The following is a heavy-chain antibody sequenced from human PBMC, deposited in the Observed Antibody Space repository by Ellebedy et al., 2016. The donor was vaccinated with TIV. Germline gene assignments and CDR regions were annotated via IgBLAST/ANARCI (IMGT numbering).Heavy chain of an antibody. J-gene: IGHJ1*01. CDR2: ISSGSSTI. CDR1: GFIFSTYS. V-gene: IGHV3-48*02. Sequence: PGGSLRLSCAASGFIFSTYSMNWVSKAPGEGMEWVSYISSGSSTIYYADSVKGRFTISRDNAKNSLYLQMNSLGDEDTAVYYCSRGPYSISSQLWGQGTLVTVSS. D-gene: IGHD6-6*01. CDR3: SRGPYSISSQL.